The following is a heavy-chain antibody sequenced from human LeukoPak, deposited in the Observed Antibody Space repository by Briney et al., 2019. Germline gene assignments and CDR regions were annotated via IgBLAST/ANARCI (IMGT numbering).Heavy chain of an antibody. Sequence: SETLSLTCTVSGGSISSNSDYRGWIRQPPGKGLEWIGEINHSGSTKYNPSLKSRVTISLDTSKNHFSLKLSSVTAADTALYYCTRRRAFDIWGQGTMVTVSS. CDR3: TRRRAFDI. J-gene: IGHJ3*02. V-gene: IGHV4-39*02. CDR2: INHSGST. CDR1: GGSISSNSDY.